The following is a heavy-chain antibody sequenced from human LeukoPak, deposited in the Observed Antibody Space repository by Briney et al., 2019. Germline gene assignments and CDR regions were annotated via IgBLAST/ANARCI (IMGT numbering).Heavy chain of an antibody. D-gene: IGHD1-26*01. CDR3: ARHEPGIVGATGVGFDP. J-gene: IGHJ5*02. V-gene: IGHV5-51*01. CDR1: GYSFTSYW. CDR2: IYPGDSDT. Sequence: GESLKISCKGSGYSFTSYWIGWVRQMPGKGLEWMGIIYPGDSDTRYSPSFQGQVTISADKSISTAYLQWSSLKASDTAMYYCARHEPGIVGATGVGFDPWGQGTLVTVSS.